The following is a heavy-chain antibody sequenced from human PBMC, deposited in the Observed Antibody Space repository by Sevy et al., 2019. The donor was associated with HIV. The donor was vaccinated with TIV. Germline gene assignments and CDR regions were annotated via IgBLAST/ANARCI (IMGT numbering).Heavy chain of an antibody. V-gene: IGHV3-21*01. CDR1: GFTFSNYA. D-gene: IGHD2-2*01. Sequence: GGSLRLSCAASGFTFSNYAMNWVRQAPGKGLEWVSFISASSNYIYYADSLKGRFTNSRDNAKNSLYLQMNRLRAEDTAVYYCARGAGIDCRGSSCYLDFDFWGQGTLVTVSS. CDR2: ISASSNYI. J-gene: IGHJ4*02. CDR3: ARGAGIDCRGSSCYLDFDF.